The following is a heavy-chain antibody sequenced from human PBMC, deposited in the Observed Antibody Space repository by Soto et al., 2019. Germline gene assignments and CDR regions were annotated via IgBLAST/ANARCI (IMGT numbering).Heavy chain of an antibody. D-gene: IGHD4-17*01. Sequence: QVQLQESGPGLVKPSETLSLTCTVSGGSISSYYWSWIRQPPGKGLEWIGYIYYSGSPNYNPSLRSRVTIPVDTSNNQVPLKPSSVTAADTALYYCARRYGGTLHYWGQGTLVTVSS. CDR1: GGSISSYY. CDR2: IYYSGSP. CDR3: ARRYGGTLHY. J-gene: IGHJ4*02. V-gene: IGHV4-59*08.